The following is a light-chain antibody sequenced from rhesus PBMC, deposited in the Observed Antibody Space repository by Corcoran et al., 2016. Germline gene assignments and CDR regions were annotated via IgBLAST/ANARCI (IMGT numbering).Light chain of an antibody. CDR3: QQHNSFPWT. CDR1: QGVNNY. J-gene: IGKJ1*01. V-gene: IGKV1S14*01. Sequence: DIQMTQSPSSLSASVGDTVTITCRASQGVNNYLAWYQQKSGKAPKPLIYYASNLGSGVPSRFSGIGSGTDFSLTISSLQPEEFAIYYCQQHNSFPWTFGQGTKVDIK. CDR2: YAS.